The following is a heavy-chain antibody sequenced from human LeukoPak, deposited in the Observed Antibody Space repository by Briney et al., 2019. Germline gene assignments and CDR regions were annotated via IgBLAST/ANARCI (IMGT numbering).Heavy chain of an antibody. Sequence: PGGSLRLSCAASGISLSDYYMSWIRQAPGKGLEWIAYISGSGDTIKYADSVEGRFTISRDNAKRSVYLEMNSLTDEDTALYFCTRGVSMAIWSQGTLVTVSS. CDR3: TRGVSMAI. V-gene: IGHV3-11*04. J-gene: IGHJ4*02. CDR1: GISLSDYY. CDR2: ISGSGDTI. D-gene: IGHD5-24*01.